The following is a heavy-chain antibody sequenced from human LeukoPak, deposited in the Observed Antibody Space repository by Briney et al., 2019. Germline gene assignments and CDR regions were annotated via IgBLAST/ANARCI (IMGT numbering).Heavy chain of an antibody. J-gene: IGHJ6*02. D-gene: IGHD5-18*01. Sequence: GGSLRLSCAASGFTFSSYAMSWVRQAPGKGLEWVSAISGSGSSTYYADSVKGRFTISRDNSKNTLYLQMNSLRAEDTAVYYCAKTLGYSYGWPGYYYYGMDVWGQGTTVTVSS. CDR3: AKTLGYSYGWPGYYYYGMDV. CDR1: GFTFSSYA. CDR2: ISGSGSST. V-gene: IGHV3-23*01.